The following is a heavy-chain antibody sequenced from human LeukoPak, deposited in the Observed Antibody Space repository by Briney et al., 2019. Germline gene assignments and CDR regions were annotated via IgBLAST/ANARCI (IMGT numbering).Heavy chain of an antibody. Sequence: GGSLTLSCTASGFTLDDYAMRWLRQAPEKGREWGSGINWNGDSTDYADSVKGRFTISRDNAKNSLYIQMRSLRAEETAVYYCASEYSVNYYRPFYYCGEKTLGTVSP. D-gene: IGHD1-26*01. J-gene: IGHJ4*02. CDR2: INWNGDST. CDR1: GFTLDDYA. CDR3: ASEYSVNYYRPFYY. V-gene: IGHV3-20*04.